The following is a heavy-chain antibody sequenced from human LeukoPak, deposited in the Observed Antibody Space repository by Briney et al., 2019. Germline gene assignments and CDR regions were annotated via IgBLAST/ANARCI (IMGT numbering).Heavy chain of an antibody. D-gene: IGHD3-10*01. V-gene: IGHV3-49*04. CDR2: TRSKAYGGTT. Sequence: PGGSLRLSCTASGFTFGDYAMTWVRQAPGKGLEWVGFTRSKAYGGTTEYAASVKGRFTISRDDSKSIAFLQMNSLKTEDTAVYYCTRVSHGSGSYLWGQGTLVTVSS. CDR3: TRVSHGSGSYL. CDR1: GFTFGDYA. J-gene: IGHJ4*02.